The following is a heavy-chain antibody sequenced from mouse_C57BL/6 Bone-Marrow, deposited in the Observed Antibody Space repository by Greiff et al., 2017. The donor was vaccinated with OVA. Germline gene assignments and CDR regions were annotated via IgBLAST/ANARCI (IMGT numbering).Heavy chain of an antibody. J-gene: IGHJ3*01. CDR3: ARHPSRTGTGNG. CDR1: GFTFSSYG. D-gene: IGHD4-1*01. V-gene: IGHV5-6*01. CDR2: ISSGGSYT. Sequence: EVKLVESGGDLVKPGGSLKLSCAASGFTFSSYGMSWVRQTPDKRLEWVATISSGGSYTYYPDSVKGRFTISRDNAKNTLYLQMSSLKSEDTAMYYCARHPSRTGTGNGWGQGTLVTVSA.